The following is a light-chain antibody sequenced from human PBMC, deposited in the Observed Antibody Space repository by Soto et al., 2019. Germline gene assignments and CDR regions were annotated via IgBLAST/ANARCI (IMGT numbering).Light chain of an antibody. CDR2: GAS. J-gene: IGKJ2*01. CDR1: QSVGSNY. CDR3: QHCGTSAYT. V-gene: IGKV3-20*01. Sequence: IVLTQSPGTLSLSPGERATLSCRASQSVGSNYLAWYQQKPGQAPRLLIYGASSRATGIPDRSSGSGSGTDFTLTITRLEPEDFAVYYCQHCGTSAYTFGQGTTLEIK.